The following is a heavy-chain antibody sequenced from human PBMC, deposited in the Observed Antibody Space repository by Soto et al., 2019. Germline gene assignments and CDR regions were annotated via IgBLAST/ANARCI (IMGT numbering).Heavy chain of an antibody. Sequence: GGSLRLSCAASGFTFSSYAMSWVRQAPGKGLEWVSAISGSGGSTYYADSVKGRFTISRDNSKNTLYLQMNSLRAEDTAVYYCAKYSGFWSGYHPDFSDWGQGTLVPVSS. CDR1: GFTFSSYA. CDR3: AKYSGFWSGYHPDFSD. D-gene: IGHD3-3*01. J-gene: IGHJ4*02. CDR2: ISGSGGST. V-gene: IGHV3-23*01.